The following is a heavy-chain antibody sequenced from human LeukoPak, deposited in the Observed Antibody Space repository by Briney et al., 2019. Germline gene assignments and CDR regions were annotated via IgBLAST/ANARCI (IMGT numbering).Heavy chain of an antibody. CDR1: GFTFRSYA. J-gene: IGHJ4*02. Sequence: GGSLRLSCAASGFTFRSYAMSWVRQAPGKGLDWVSAISGSGGSTYYADSVKGRFTISRDNSKNTLYLQMNSLRAEDTAVYYCAKDLTYYYDSSGSEYYFDYWGQGTLVTVSS. CDR2: ISGSGGST. V-gene: IGHV3-23*01. CDR3: AKDLTYYYDSSGSEYYFDY. D-gene: IGHD3-22*01.